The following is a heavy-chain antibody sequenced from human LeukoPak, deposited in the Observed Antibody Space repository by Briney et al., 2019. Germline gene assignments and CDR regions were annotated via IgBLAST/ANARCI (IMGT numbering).Heavy chain of an antibody. CDR2: IKQDGSEK. V-gene: IGHV3-7*01. D-gene: IGHD3-22*01. CDR1: GFTFSSYA. CDR3: ARGNYYDSMDY. J-gene: IGHJ4*02. Sequence: GGSLRLSCAASGFTFSSYAMNWVRQAPGKGLEWVANIKQDGSEKYYVDSVKGRFTISRDNAKNLLYLQMNSLRAEDTAVYYCARGNYYDSMDYWGQGTLVTVSS.